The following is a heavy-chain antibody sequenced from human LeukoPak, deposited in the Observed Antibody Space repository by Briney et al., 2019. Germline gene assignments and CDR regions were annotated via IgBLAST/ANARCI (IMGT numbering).Heavy chain of an antibody. CDR1: GFTFSSYS. J-gene: IGHJ4*02. D-gene: IGHD5/OR15-5a*01. V-gene: IGHV3-21*01. CDR2: ISTGGDNT. CDR3: AKDLIPSVV. Sequence: GGSLRLSCAASGFTFSSYSMNWVRQAPEKGLEWVSYISTGGDNTFYADSLKGRLTVSRDNAKNSLFLQMDSLRAEDTAVYYCAKDLIPSVVWGQGTLVTVSS.